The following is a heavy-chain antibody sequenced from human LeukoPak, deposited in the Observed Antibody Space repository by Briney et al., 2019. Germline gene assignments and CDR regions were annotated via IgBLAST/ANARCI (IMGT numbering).Heavy chain of an antibody. D-gene: IGHD4-17*01. CDR2: IYYSGST. V-gene: IGHV4-61*01. J-gene: IGHJ5*02. Sequence: PSETLSLTCTVSGGSVSSGRYYWSWIRQPPGKGLEWIWYIYYSGSTNYNPSLRRRVTISVDTSKNQFSLKLSSVTAADTAVYYCARGHDYGDYFWFDPWGQGTLVTVSS. CDR1: GGSVSSGRYY. CDR3: ARGHDYGDYFWFDP.